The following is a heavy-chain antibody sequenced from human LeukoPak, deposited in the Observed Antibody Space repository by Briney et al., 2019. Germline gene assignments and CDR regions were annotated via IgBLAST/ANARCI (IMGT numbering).Heavy chain of an antibody. J-gene: IGHJ5*02. CDR3: ARASPTTNKGAYGWFDP. CDR1: GGSISGYY. D-gene: IGHD1-14*01. CDR2: IYTSGST. Sequence: PSETLSLTCTVSGGSISGYYWSWIRQLAGKGLEWIGRIYTSGSTNYNPSLKSRVTMSVDTSKNQFSLKLSSVTAADTAVYYCARASPTTNKGAYGWFDPWGQGTLVTVSS. V-gene: IGHV4-4*07.